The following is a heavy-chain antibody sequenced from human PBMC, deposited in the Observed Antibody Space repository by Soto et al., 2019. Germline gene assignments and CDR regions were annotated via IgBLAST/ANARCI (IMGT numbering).Heavy chain of an antibody. CDR2: TTHRAKIYTA. CDR3: AREGDSSGPDLDY. V-gene: IGHV3-72*01. CDR1: GFTFSDHY. J-gene: IGHJ4*02. Sequence: PGGSLRLSCAGSGFTFSDHYIDCVRQAPWKGLEWDGLTTHRAKIYTAEYAESVKGRFTILRHDSHMYLQMDSLKTEDTAVYYCAREGDSSGPDLDYLGQGTLVTVSS. D-gene: IGHD3-22*01.